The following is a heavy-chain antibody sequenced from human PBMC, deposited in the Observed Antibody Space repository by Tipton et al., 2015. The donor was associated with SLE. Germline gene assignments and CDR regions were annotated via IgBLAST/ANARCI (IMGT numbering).Heavy chain of an antibody. CDR3: ARLPTGFPNWFDP. CDR2: INHSGST. Sequence: TLSLTCAVYGGSFSGYYWSWIRQPPGKGLEWIGEINHSGSTNYNPSLKSRVTISVDTSQNQFTLKLTSVSATDTAVYYCARLPTGFPNWFDPWGQGTLVTVSS. J-gene: IGHJ5*02. CDR1: GGSFSGYY. V-gene: IGHV4-34*01. D-gene: IGHD4-17*01.